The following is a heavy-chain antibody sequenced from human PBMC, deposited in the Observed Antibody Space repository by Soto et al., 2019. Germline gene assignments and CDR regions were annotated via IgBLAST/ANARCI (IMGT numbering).Heavy chain of an antibody. CDR3: ARAHLTYYDILTGYGEYNWFDP. V-gene: IGHV1-2*04. J-gene: IGHJ5*02. CDR2: INPNSGGT. D-gene: IGHD3-9*01. Sequence: ASVKVSCKASGYTFTGYYTHWVRQAPGQGLEWMGWINPNSGGTNYAQKFQGWVTMTRDTSISTAYMELSRLRSDDTAVYYCARAHLTYYDILTGYGEYNWFDPWGQGTLVTVSS. CDR1: GYTFTGYY.